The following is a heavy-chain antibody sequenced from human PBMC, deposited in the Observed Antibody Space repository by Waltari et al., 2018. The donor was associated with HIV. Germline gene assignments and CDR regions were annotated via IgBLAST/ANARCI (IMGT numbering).Heavy chain of an antibody. CDR1: GFTFSNYG. CDR2: IRGSGGST. Sequence: EVQVLESGGALVQSGGSLRLSCAASGFTFSNYGMSWVRQAPGKGLEWGSNIRGSGGSTYYADSVKGRFTVSRDNSKNTLYLQMNSLRAEDTAVYFCVKEHQYSHSWYSYYGMDVWGQGTTVTVSS. CDR3: VKEHQYSHSWYSYYGMDV. J-gene: IGHJ6*02. V-gene: IGHV3-23*01. D-gene: IGHD6-13*01.